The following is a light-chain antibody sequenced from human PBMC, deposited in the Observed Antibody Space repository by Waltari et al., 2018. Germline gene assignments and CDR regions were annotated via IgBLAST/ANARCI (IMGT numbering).Light chain of an antibody. Sequence: DIQMTQSPSPLPHPVGAELPFTCRASQSIGSWLAWYQQKPGKAPKLLIYEATSLESGVPSRFSASGSGTEFTLTISSLQPDDFATYYCQRYNSYPITFGSGTKVDI. V-gene: IGKV1-5*03. CDR1: QSIGSW. CDR3: QRYNSYPIT. CDR2: EAT. J-gene: IGKJ3*01.